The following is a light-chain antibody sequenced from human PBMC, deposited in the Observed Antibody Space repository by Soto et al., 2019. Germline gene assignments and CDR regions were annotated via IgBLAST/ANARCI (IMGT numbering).Light chain of an antibody. CDR2: SVS. Sequence: QSALTQPASVSGSPGQSITISCTGTSSDIGGYNYVSWYQQHPGKAPKLIIYSVSDRPSWISDRFSGSKSGNTASLTISGLQAEDEADYLCSSYTTTGPQVLFGGGTKLTVL. V-gene: IGLV2-14*03. J-gene: IGLJ2*01. CDR1: SSDIGGYNY. CDR3: SSYTTTGPQVL.